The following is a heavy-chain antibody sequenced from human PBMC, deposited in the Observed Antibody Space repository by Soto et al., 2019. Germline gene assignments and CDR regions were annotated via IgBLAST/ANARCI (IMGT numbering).Heavy chain of an antibody. Sequence: EVQLLESGGGLVQPGGSLRLSCAASGFTFSSYAMSWVRQAPGKGLEWVSAISGSGGSTYYADSVKGRFTISRDNSKNTLYLQMNSLRAEDTAVYYCAKDRNNWNYFSFPYYGMDVWGQGTTVTVSS. CDR2: ISGSGGST. CDR3: AKDRNNWNYFSFPYYGMDV. V-gene: IGHV3-23*01. J-gene: IGHJ6*02. CDR1: GFTFSSYA. D-gene: IGHD1-7*01.